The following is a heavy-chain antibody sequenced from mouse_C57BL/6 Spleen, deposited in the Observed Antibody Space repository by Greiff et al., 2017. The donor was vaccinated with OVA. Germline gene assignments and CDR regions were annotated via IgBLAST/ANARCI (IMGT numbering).Heavy chain of an antibody. D-gene: IGHD2-5*01. J-gene: IGHJ4*01. CDR1: GFSLTSYG. CDR3: ARLYSNYDAMDY. Sequence: VKLEESGPGLVAPSQSLSITCTVSGFSLTSYGVHWVRQPPGKGLEWLVVIWSDGSTTYNSALKSRLSISKDNSKSQVFLKMNSLQTDDTAMYYCARLYSNYDAMDYWGQGTSVTVSS. CDR2: IWSDGST. V-gene: IGHV2-6*03.